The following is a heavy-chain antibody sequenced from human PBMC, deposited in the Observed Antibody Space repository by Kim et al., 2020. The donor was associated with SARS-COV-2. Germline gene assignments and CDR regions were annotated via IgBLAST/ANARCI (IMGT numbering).Heavy chain of an antibody. CDR2: INPSGGST. V-gene: IGHV1-46*01. J-gene: IGHJ6*02. D-gene: IGHD3-10*01. CDR1: GYTFTSYY. CDR3: ARALWFGELWYGMDV. Sequence: ASVKVSCKASGYTFTSYYMHWVRQAPGQGLEWMGIINPSGGSTSYAQKFQGRVTMTRDTSTSTVYMELSSLRSEDTAVYYCARALWFGELWYGMDVWGQGTTVTVSS.